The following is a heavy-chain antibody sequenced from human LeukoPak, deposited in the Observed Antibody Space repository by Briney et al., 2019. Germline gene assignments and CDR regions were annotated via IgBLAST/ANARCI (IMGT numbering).Heavy chain of an antibody. J-gene: IGHJ5*02. D-gene: IGHD5-18*01. CDR3: ARQRPYIYVFDP. CDR2: IYYSGST. CDR1: GGSISSYY. V-gene: IGHV4-59*08. Sequence: PSETLSLTCTVSGGSISSYYWSWIRQPPGKGLEWIGYIYYSGSTNYNPSLKSRVTISVDTSKNQFSLKLSSVTAADTAVYYCARQRPYIYVFDPWGQGTLVTVSS.